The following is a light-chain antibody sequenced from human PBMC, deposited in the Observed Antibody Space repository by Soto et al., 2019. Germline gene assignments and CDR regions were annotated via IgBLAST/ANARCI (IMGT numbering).Light chain of an antibody. CDR1: YDISSS. J-gene: IGKJ2*01. CDR2: DSS. CDR3: QQLSHYPYT. Sequence: DIQLTQSPSFLSASVEDRVTISCRASYDISSSLAWYQQEPGKPPKLLVYDSSTLQTGVPSGFTGSGSGRKFTLTISGLQFGDFATYFCQQLSHYPYTFGQGTKLEI. V-gene: IGKV1-9*01.